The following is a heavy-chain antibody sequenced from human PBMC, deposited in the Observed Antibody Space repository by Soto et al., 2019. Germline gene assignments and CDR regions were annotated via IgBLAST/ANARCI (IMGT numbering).Heavy chain of an antibody. CDR3: ARDTFGWAYDFVH. D-gene: IGHD3-3*01. CDR1: GFTVSSFY. J-gene: IGHJ4*02. V-gene: IGHV3-66*01. Sequence: EVQLVESGGGLVQPGGSLRLSCAASGFTVSSFYMTWVRQAPGKGLQWVAVISSGGSTYYADSAKGRFTISRDNYKTTQYLEMNRRRAEDTAVYFCARDTFGWAYDFVHWGQGTLVTVSS. CDR2: ISSGGST.